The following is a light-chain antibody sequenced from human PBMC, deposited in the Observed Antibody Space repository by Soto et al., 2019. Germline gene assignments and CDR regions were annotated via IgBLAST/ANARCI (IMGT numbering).Light chain of an antibody. Sequence: EKVMTQSPGTLSVSPGEIATLSCRASESVSRNLAWYQQKPGQGPRLLIYDAYNRATGVPARFSGSGSGTDFTLTISSLEPEDFAVYYCQQRSNWPPTFGQGTRLEIK. CDR3: QQRSNWPPT. CDR1: ESVSRN. V-gene: IGKV3-11*01. J-gene: IGKJ5*01. CDR2: DAY.